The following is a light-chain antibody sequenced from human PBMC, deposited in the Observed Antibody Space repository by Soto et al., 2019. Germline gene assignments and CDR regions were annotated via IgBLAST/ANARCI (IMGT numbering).Light chain of an antibody. CDR3: CSYTSSSIRV. V-gene: IGLV2-14*01. J-gene: IGLJ3*02. CDR2: EVR. CDR1: SHDIGGYKY. Sequence: QSALTQPASVSGSPGQSITISCTGTSHDIGGYKYVSWYQQHPGKAPKLIIYEVRNRPSGVSNRLSGSKSGNTASLTISGLQADDEADYYCCSYTSSSIRVFGGGTKVTVL.